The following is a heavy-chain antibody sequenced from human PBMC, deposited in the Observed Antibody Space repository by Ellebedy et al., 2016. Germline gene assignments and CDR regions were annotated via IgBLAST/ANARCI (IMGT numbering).Heavy chain of an antibody. D-gene: IGHD1-1*01. Sequence: SQTLSLTCAIAGDSVSINSGGWNWFRQSPSRGLEWLGRTYYTSKWDYDYSLSVKGRIIINPDTSKNQFSLRLTSVTAADTAVYYCAKWNGDWYAFEVWGQGTMVTVSS. CDR1: GDSVSINSGG. CDR3: AKWNGDWYAFEV. CDR2: TYYTSKWDY. J-gene: IGHJ3*01. V-gene: IGHV6-1*01.